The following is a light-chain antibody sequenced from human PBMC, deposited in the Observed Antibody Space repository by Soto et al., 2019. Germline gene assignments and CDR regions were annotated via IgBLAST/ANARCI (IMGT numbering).Light chain of an antibody. V-gene: IGLV2-14*03. CDR2: DVN. J-gene: IGLJ1*01. CDR3: CAYSTSGTHV. CDR1: SSDVGSYDY. Sequence: QSLLTQPASVSGSPGQSITFSCTGTSSDVGSYDYVSWHQQHPGKAPKLIIYDVNNRPSGVPSRFSGSKSGNTASLIISGLQTEVVADYYCCAYSTSGTHVFGTG.